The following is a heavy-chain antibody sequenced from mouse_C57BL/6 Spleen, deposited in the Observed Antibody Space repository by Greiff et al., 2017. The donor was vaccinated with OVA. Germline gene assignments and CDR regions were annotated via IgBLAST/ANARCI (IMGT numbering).Heavy chain of an antibody. CDR1: GFTFSDYY. CDR2: ISNGGGST. D-gene: IGHD2-4*01. V-gene: IGHV5-12*01. CDR3: ASGDYDGYFDV. J-gene: IGHJ1*03. Sequence: EVMLVESGGGLVQPGGSLKLSCAASGFTFSDYYMYWVRQTPEKRLEWVAYISNGGGSTYYPDTVKGRFTISRDNAKNTLYLQMSRLKSEDTAMYYCASGDYDGYFDVWGTGTTVTVSS.